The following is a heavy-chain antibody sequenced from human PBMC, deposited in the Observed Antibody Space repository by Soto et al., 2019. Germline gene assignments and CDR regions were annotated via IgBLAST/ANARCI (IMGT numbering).Heavy chain of an antibody. V-gene: IGHV1-69*12. J-gene: IGHJ5*02. CDR3: ARGNVLVPAQSWFDP. Sequence: QVQLVQSGAEVKKPGSSVKVSCKASGGTFSSYAISWVRQAPGQGLEWMGGIIPIFGTANYAQKFQGRVTMIADESTSTAYMELSSLRSEDTAVYYCARGNVLVPAQSWFDPWGQGTLVTVSS. D-gene: IGHD2-2*01. CDR2: IIPIFGTA. CDR1: GGTFSSYA.